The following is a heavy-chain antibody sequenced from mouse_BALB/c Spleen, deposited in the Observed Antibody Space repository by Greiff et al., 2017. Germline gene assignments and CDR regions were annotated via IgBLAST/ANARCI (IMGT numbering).Heavy chain of an antibody. CDR1: GYAFTNYL. D-gene: IGHD1-1*01. J-gene: IGHJ3*01. V-gene: IGHV1-54*01. CDR3: ANIRGFAY. Sequence: VKLQESGAELVRPGTSVKVSCKASGYAFTNYLIEWVKQRPGQGLEWIGVINPGSGGTNYNEKFKGKATLTADKSSSTAYMQLSSLTSDGSAVYFCANIRGFAYWGQGTLVTVAA. CDR2: INPGSGGT.